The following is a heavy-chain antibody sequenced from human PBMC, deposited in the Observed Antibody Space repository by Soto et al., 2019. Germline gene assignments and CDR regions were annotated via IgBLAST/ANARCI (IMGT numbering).Heavy chain of an antibody. CDR2: IYYSGST. Sequence: SETLSLTCTVSGGSMSSSTYYWGWIRQPPGKGLEWIGNIYYSGSTYYNPSLKSRVTISVDTSKNQFSLKLSSVTAADTAVYYCVRHFSNSFDYWGQGTLVTVSS. V-gene: IGHV4-39*01. CDR3: VRHFSNSFDY. J-gene: IGHJ4*02. D-gene: IGHD4-4*01. CDR1: GGSMSSSTYY.